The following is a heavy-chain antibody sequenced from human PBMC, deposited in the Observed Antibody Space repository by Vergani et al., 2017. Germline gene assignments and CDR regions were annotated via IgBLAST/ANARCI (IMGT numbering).Heavy chain of an antibody. CDR2: ISYDGSNK. CDR1: GFTFSSYV. V-gene: IGHV3-30-3*01. Sequence: VQLLESGGNLIQPGGSLRLSCGASGFTFSSYVMHWVRQAPGKGLEWVAVISYDGSNKYYADSVKGRFTISRDNSKNTLYLQMNSLRAEDMAVYYCARDGIRRLTTYYFDSWGQGTLVTVSS. CDR3: ARDGIRRLTTYYFDS. D-gene: IGHD4/OR15-4a*01. J-gene: IGHJ4*02.